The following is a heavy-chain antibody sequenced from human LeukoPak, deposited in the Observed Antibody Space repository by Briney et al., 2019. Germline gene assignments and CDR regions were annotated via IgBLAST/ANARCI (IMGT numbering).Heavy chain of an antibody. CDR3: ARDYDYYYYYMDV. V-gene: IGHV3-7*01. CDR2: IKQDGSEK. Sequence: GGSLRLSCAASGFTFSSYWMSSVRQAPGKGLEWVANIKQDGSEKYYVDSVKGRFTISRDNAKNSLYLQMNSLRAEDTAVYYCARDYDYYYYYMDVWGKGTTVTISS. J-gene: IGHJ6*03. D-gene: IGHD3-16*01. CDR1: GFTFSSYW.